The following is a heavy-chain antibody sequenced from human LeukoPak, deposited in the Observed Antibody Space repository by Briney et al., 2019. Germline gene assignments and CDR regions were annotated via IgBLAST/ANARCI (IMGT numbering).Heavy chain of an antibody. CDR3: AIAGYSSGWYVDAFDI. D-gene: IGHD6-19*01. CDR2: INHSGST. CDR1: GGSFSGYY. V-gene: IGHV4-34*01. Sequence: ETLSLTCAVYGGSFSGYYWSWIRQPPGKGLEWIGEINHSGSTNYNPSLKSRVTISVDTSKNQFSLKLSSVTAADTAVYYCAIAGYSSGWYVDAFDIWGQGTMVTVSS. J-gene: IGHJ3*02.